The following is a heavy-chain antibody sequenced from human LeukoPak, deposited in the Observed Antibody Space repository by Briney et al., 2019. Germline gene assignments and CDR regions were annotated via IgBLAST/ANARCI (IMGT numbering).Heavy chain of an antibody. D-gene: IGHD2-21*02. CDR1: GFTFSSYG. CDR3: ARRLEEVTGLKYFQH. CDR2: IRYDGSNK. Sequence: PGGSLRLSCAASGFTFSSYGMHWVRQAPGKGLEWVAFIRYDGSNKYYADSVKGRFTISRDNSKNTLYLQMNSLRAEDTAVYYCARRLEEVTGLKYFQHWGQGTLVTVSS. V-gene: IGHV3-30*02. J-gene: IGHJ1*01.